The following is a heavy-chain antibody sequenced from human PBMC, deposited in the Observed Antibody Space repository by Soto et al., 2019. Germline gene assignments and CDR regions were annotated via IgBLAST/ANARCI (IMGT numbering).Heavy chain of an antibody. D-gene: IGHD6-19*01. CDR1: GFTVSGNY. Sequence: EVQLVETGGGLVQPGGSLRLSCATSGFTVSGNYMSWVRQAPGKGLEWVSVIYTGGNRYYADAVKGRFTISRDNSENMLHLQMNSLRPDDTAVYYCAREAHSGWARHGMDVWGQGTTVTVSS. CDR2: IYTGGNR. V-gene: IGHV3-53*02. CDR3: AREAHSGWARHGMDV. J-gene: IGHJ6*02.